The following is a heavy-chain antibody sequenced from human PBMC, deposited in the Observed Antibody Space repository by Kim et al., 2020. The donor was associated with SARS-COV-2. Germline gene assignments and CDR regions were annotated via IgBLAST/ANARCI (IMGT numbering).Heavy chain of an antibody. D-gene: IGHD6-19*01. CDR1: GFTFSDYY. V-gene: IGHV3-11*01. J-gene: IGHJ4*02. CDR2: ISSSGSTI. CDR3: ARSDDSSGWYPYYFDY. Sequence: GGSLRLSCAASGFTFSDYYMSWIRQAPGKGLEWVSYISSSGSTIYYADSVKGRFTISRDNAKNSLYLQMISLRAEDTAVYYCARSDDSSGWYPYYFDYWGQGTLVTVSS.